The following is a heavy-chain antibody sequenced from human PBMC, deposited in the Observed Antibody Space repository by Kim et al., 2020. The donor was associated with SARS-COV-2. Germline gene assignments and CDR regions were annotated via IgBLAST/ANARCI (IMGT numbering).Heavy chain of an antibody. J-gene: IGHJ4*02. CDR1: GFTVSSNY. CDR2: IYSGGST. Sequence: GGSLRLSCAASGFTVSSNYMSWVRQAPGKGLEWVSVIYSGGSTYYADSVKGRFTISRDNSKNTLYLQMNSLRAEDTAVYYCAREEVGYYDSSGQPGDYWGQGTLVTVSS. V-gene: IGHV3-53*01. D-gene: IGHD3-22*01. CDR3: AREEVGYYDSSGQPGDY.